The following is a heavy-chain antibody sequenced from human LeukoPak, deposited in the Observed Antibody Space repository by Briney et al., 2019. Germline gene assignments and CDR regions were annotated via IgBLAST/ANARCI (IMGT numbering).Heavy chain of an antibody. CDR2: IYHSGST. Sequence: SETLSLTCAVSGGSISSGGYSWRWIRQPPGKGLEWIGYIYHSGSTYYNPSLKSRVTISVDRSKNQFSLKLSSVTAADTAVYYCARGDSSSWNDAFDIWGQGTMVTVSS. CDR3: ARGDSSSWNDAFDI. J-gene: IGHJ3*02. V-gene: IGHV4-30-2*01. D-gene: IGHD6-13*01. CDR1: GGSISSGGYS.